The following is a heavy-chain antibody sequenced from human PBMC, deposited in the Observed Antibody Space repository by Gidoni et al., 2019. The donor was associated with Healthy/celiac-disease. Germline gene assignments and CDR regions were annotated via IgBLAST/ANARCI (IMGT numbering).Heavy chain of an antibody. D-gene: IGHD7-27*01. CDR1: GGTFSIYT. CDR2: IIPILGIA. CDR3: ARSHTGDGVDY. J-gene: IGHJ4*02. Sequence: QVQLVHSGAEVTKPGSSVKVSCKASGGTFSIYTISWVRQAPGQGLEWMGRIIPILGIANYAQKFQGRGTITADKSTSTAYMELSSLRSEDTAVYYCARSHTGDGVDYWGQGTLVTVSS. V-gene: IGHV1-69*02.